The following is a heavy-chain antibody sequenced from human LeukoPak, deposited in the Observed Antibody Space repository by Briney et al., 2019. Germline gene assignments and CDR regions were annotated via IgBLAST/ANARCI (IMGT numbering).Heavy chain of an antibody. CDR1: GYTFTSYG. CDR2: ISAYNGNT. Sequence: ASVKVSCKASGYTFTSYGISWVRQAPGQGLEWMGWISAYNGNTNYAQKLQGRVTMTTDTSTSTAYMELRSLRSDDTAVYYCATDPRGYSYGYFDYWGQGTLVTVSS. J-gene: IGHJ4*02. V-gene: IGHV1-18*01. D-gene: IGHD5-18*01. CDR3: ATDPRGYSYGYFDY.